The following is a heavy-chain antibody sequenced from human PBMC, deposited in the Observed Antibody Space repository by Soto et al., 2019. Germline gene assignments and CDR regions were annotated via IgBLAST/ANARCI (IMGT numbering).Heavy chain of an antibody. D-gene: IGHD3-16*01. Sequence: GGSLRLSCAASGFTFTRYSMNWVRQAPGKGLEWVSSISGGGTSIYYADSVKGRFSVSRDNAKTSLYLQMNSLRAEDTAVYYCAKLGSLGHPYYYGMDVWGPGTTVTVS. CDR3: AKLGSLGHPYYYGMDV. J-gene: IGHJ6*02. CDR1: GFTFTRYS. CDR2: ISGGGTSI. V-gene: IGHV3-21*04.